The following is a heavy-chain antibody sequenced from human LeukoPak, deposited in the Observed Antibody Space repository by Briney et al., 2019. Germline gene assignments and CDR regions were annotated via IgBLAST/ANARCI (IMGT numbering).Heavy chain of an antibody. CDR1: GYTFTSYG. D-gene: IGHD2-15*01. J-gene: IGHJ5*02. CDR2: ISAYNGST. V-gene: IGHV1-18*01. Sequence: ASVKVSCKASGYTFTSYGIIWVRQAPGQGLEWMGWISAYNGSTNYAQKLQGRVTMTTDTSTSTAYMELRSLRSDDTAVYYCARDWARYCSGGSCGWFDPWGQGTLVTVSS. CDR3: ARDWARYCSGGSCGWFDP.